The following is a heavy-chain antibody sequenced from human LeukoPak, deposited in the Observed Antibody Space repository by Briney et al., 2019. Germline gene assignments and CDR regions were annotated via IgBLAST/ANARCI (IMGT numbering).Heavy chain of an antibody. CDR2: IYSGGST. J-gene: IGHJ4*02. Sequence: GGSLRLSCAASGFTFSSYSMNWVRQAPGKGLEWVSVIYSGGSTYYADSVKGRFTISRDNSKNTLYLQMNSLRAEDTAVYYCARDRTAVAGTEVFDYWGQGTLVTVSS. CDR3: ARDRTAVAGTEVFDY. V-gene: IGHV3-66*01. D-gene: IGHD6-19*01. CDR1: GFTFSSYS.